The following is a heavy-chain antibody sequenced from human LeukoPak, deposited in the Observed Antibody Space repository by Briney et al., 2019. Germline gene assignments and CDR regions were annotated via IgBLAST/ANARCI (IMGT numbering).Heavy chain of an antibody. CDR1: GGSISSSSYY. D-gene: IGHD3-22*01. CDR2: IYYSGST. CDR3: ARGYYYDSSGQSDYFDY. Sequence: PSETLSLTCTVPGGSISSSSYYWGWIRQPPGKGLEWIGSIYYSGSTYYNPSLKSRVTISVDTSKNQFSLKLSSVTAADTAVYYCARGYYYDSSGQSDYFDYWGQGTLVTVSS. V-gene: IGHV4-39*01. J-gene: IGHJ4*02.